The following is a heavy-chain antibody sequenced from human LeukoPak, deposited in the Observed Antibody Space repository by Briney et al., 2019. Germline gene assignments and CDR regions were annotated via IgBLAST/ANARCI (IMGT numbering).Heavy chain of an antibody. D-gene: IGHD1-26*01. CDR3: ARDRPDRDSGSYYFDY. CDR2: INPNSGGT. V-gene: IGHV1-2*02. CDR1: GYTFTGYY. Sequence: ASVKVSCKASGYTFTGYYMHRVRQAPGQGLEWMGWINPNSGGTNYAQKCQGRVTMTRDTSISTAYMELSRLRSDDTAVYYCARDRPDRDSGSYYFDYWGQGTLVTVSS. J-gene: IGHJ4*02.